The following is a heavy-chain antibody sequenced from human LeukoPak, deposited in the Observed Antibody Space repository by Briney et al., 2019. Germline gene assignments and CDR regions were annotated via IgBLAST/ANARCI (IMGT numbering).Heavy chain of an antibody. CDR3: ARHHNWNDVLDY. CDR2: SYPGDSDT. J-gene: IGHJ4*02. CDR1: GXXXXSYW. Sequence: SGXXXXSYWSGGVRPVRGKGLGGMGISYPGDSDTRDSPSFQGQVTISADKRISTAYLQWSSLKASDTAMYYCARHHNWNDVLDYWGQGTLVTVSS. D-gene: IGHD1-20*01. V-gene: IGHV5-51*01.